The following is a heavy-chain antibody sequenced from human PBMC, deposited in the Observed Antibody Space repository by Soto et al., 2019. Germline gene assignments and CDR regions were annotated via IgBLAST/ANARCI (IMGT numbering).Heavy chain of an antibody. Sequence: QVQLVQSGAEVKKPGASVKVSCKASGYTFNSYGISWVRQAPGQGLEWMGWISTYNGNTNYAQSLQGRGTMTTDTSTSTAYMELRSLRSDDTAVYYCARRDNSGYYVPGDFDYWGQGALVTVSS. D-gene: IGHD3-22*01. J-gene: IGHJ4*02. CDR2: ISTYNGNT. CDR1: GYTFNSYG. V-gene: IGHV1-18*01. CDR3: ARRDNSGYYVPGDFDY.